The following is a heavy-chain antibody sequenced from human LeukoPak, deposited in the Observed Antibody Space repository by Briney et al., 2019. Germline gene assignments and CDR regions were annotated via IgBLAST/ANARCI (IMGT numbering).Heavy chain of an antibody. D-gene: IGHD2-15*01. Sequence: PSETLSLTCTVSGDSISSDHWSWIRQPPGKGLEWIGYIYYSGSTYYNPSLKSRVTISVDTSKNQFSLKLSSVTAADTAVYYCARHSPGYCSGGSCYSPYYFDYWGQGTLVTVSS. CDR1: GDSISSDH. V-gene: IGHV4-59*04. CDR2: IYYSGST. J-gene: IGHJ4*02. CDR3: ARHSPGYCSGGSCYSPYYFDY.